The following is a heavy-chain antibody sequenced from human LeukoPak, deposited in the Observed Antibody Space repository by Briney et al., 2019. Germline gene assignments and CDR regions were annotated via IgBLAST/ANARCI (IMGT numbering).Heavy chain of an antibody. J-gene: IGHJ3*02. CDR2: ISGSGGST. CDR3: AKDCGSSWYEDAFDI. D-gene: IGHD6-13*01. V-gene: IGHV3-23*01. Sequence: GGSLRLSCAASGFTFSSYAMSWVRQAPGKGLEWVSAISGSGGSTYYAHSVKGRFTIPRDNSNNTLYLQMNSLRAEDTAVYYCAKDCGSSWYEDAFDIWGQGTMVTVSS. CDR1: GFTFSSYA.